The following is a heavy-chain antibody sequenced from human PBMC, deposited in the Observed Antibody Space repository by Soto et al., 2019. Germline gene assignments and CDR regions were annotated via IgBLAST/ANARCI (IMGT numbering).Heavy chain of an antibody. CDR3: ARRPRSYDFWSGYQDWFDP. V-gene: IGHV4-39*01. Sequence: SETLSLTCTVPGGSISSSSYYWGWIRQPPGKGLEWIGSIYYSGSTYYNPSLKSRVTISVDTSKNQFSLKLSSVTAADTAVYYCARRPRSYDFWSGYQDWFDPWGQGTLVTVSS. CDR1: GGSISSSSYY. J-gene: IGHJ5*02. CDR2: IYYSGST. D-gene: IGHD3-3*01.